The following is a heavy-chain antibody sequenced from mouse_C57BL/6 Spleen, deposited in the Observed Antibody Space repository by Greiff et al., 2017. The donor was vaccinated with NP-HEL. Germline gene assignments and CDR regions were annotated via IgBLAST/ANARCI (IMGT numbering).Heavy chain of an antibody. V-gene: IGHV1-81*01. CDR1: GYTFTSSG. J-gene: IGHJ2*01. CDR3: ARPFSAGYLEY. Sequence: VQLQQSGAELARPGASVKLSCKASGYTFTSSGISWVKQRTGQGLEWIGEIYPRSGNTSYNEKFKGKATLTADKSSSTAYMELSSLTSEDSAVYFCARPFSAGYLEYWGQGTTLTGSS. CDR2: IYPRSGNT.